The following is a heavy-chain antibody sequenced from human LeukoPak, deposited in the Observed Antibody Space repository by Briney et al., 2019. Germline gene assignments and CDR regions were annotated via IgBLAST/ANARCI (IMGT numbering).Heavy chain of an antibody. CDR1: EFSVGSNY. V-gene: IGHV3-66*02. CDR2: IYSGGNT. CDR3: ARGPPMYSYGSSDYHYDYFEY. Sequence: GGSLRLSCAASEFSVGSNYMTWVRQTPGKGLECVSLIYSGGNTYYADSVKGRFTISRDNSKNTLYLQMNSLRAEDTAVYHCARGPPMYSYGSSDYHYDYFEYWGQGTPVTVSS. J-gene: IGHJ4*02. D-gene: IGHD3-22*01.